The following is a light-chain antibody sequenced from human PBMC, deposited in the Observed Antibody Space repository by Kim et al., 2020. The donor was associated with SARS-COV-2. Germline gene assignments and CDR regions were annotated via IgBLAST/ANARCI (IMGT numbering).Light chain of an antibody. CDR1: QSVSSY. J-gene: IGKJ2*01. CDR3: QQRSDWYT. V-gene: IGKV3-11*01. CDR2: DAS. Sequence: LSLSPGERAPLSCRASQSVSSYLAWYQQKPGQAPRLLIYDASNRATGIPARFSGSGSGTDFTLTISSLEPEDFAVYYCQQRSDWYTFGQGTKLEI.